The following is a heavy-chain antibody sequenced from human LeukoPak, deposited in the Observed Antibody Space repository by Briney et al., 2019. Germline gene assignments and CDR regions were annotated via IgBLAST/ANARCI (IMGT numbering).Heavy chain of an antibody. CDR2: IFYSGST. D-gene: IGHD3-22*01. V-gene: IGHV4-39*01. Sequence: SETLSLTCKVSGGSISTSSYYWGWIRQPPGKGLEWIGSIFYSGSTYLNPSLKSRVAISIDTSKNQFSLRLSSVTAADTAVYYCARHVSSVMDGGGYHYVPYYFDYWGQGTLVTVSS. CDR3: ARHVSSVMDGGGYHYVPYYFDY. CDR1: GGSISTSSYY. J-gene: IGHJ4*02.